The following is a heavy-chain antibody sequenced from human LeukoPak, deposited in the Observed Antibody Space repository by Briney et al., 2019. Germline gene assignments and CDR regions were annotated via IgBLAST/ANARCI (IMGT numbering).Heavy chain of an antibody. J-gene: IGHJ5*02. Sequence: ASVKVSCKASGYTFTSYDINWVRQATGQGLEWMGWMNPNSGNTGYAQKFQGRVTITRNTSISTAYMELSSLRSEDTAVYYCARRALGYCSSTSCYDNWFDPWGQGTLVTVSS. CDR2: MNPNSGNT. CDR1: GYTFTSYD. CDR3: ARRALGYCSSTSCYDNWFDP. V-gene: IGHV1-8*03. D-gene: IGHD2-2*01.